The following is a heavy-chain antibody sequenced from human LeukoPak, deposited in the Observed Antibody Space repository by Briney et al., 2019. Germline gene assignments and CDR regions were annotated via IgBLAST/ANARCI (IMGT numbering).Heavy chain of an antibody. Sequence: PSETLSLTCSVSGYSISSGYYWGWIRQPPGKGLEWIGSIYQSGSTYYNPSLKSRVTISVDTSKNQFSLKLSSVTAADTAVYYCARQSQPGIAAAGTKSYYYYYYMDVWGKGTTVTVSS. CDR3: ARQSQPGIAAAGTKSYYYYYYMDV. D-gene: IGHD6-13*01. CDR2: IYQSGST. CDR1: GYSISSGYY. V-gene: IGHV4-38-2*02. J-gene: IGHJ6*03.